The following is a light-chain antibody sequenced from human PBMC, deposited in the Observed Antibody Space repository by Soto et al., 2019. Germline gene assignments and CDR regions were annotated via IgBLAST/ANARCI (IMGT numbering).Light chain of an antibody. Sequence: IVLTQSPDTLSLSPGERATLSCRASQSVRSERLAWYQQKPGQAPRLVIFDASFRATGFPLRFSGSGSGTDFTLTITRLEPEDCAVYYCQQYDILPITFGLGTRLEIK. V-gene: IGKV3-20*01. CDR3: QQYDILPIT. CDR2: DAS. J-gene: IGKJ5*01. CDR1: QSVRSER.